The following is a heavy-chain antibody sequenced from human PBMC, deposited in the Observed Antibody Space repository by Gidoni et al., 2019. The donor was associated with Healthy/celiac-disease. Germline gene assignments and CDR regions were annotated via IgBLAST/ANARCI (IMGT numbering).Heavy chain of an antibody. CDR2: INPSGGST. J-gene: IGHJ3*01. D-gene: IGHD2-2*01. CDR1: GYTFTSFY. V-gene: IGHV1-46*01. Sequence: QVQVVQSGAEVKKPGASVKVACKASGYTFTSFYMHWVRQATGQGLGWMGIINPSGGSTSYAEKFQGRVTMTRDTSTSTVYMELRSLRSEDTAVYYCARAWADCSSASCYPGAFDFWGQGTMVTVS. CDR3: ARAWADCSSASCYPGAFDF.